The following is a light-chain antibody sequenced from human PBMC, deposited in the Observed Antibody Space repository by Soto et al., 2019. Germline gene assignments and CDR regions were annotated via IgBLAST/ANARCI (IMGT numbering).Light chain of an antibody. J-gene: IGKJ2*01. Sequence: DIQMTQSPSSLSASVGDRVTITCQASQDISNYLNWYQQKPGKAPKLLIYDASNLEIGVSSRFSGSGSGTDFTFTISSLQPEDIAAYYCQQYDNLPPYTFGQVTKLEIK. CDR1: QDISNY. CDR3: QQYDNLPPYT. CDR2: DAS. V-gene: IGKV1-33*01.